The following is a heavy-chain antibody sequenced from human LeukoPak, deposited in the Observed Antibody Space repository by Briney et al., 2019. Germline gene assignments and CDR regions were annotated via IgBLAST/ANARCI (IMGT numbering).Heavy chain of an antibody. D-gene: IGHD6-13*01. CDR1: GGTFSSYA. CDR3: ASRRGADSSSWYTLYYYGMDV. Sequence: GASVKVSCKASGGTFSSYAISWVRQAPGQGLEWRGRIIPILGIANYAQKFQGRVTITADKSTSTAYMELSSLRSEDTAVYYCASRRGADSSSWYTLYYYGMDVWGQGTTVTVSS. CDR2: IIPILGIA. V-gene: IGHV1-69*04. J-gene: IGHJ6*02.